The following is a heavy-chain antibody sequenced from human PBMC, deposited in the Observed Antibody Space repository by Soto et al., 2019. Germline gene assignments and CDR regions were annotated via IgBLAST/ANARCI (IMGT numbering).Heavy chain of an antibody. J-gene: IGHJ4*02. CDR2: VYYSGST. CDR3: ARGRYSSSSFDY. Sequence: QVQLQESGPGLVKPSQTLSLTGTVSGGSISSGGYYWSWIRQHPGKGLEWIGYVYYSGSTYYNPSLKSRVTISVDTSKNQFSLKLSSVTAADTAVYYCARGRYSSSSFDYWGQGTLVTVSS. CDR1: GGSISSGGYY. V-gene: IGHV4-31*03. D-gene: IGHD6-6*01.